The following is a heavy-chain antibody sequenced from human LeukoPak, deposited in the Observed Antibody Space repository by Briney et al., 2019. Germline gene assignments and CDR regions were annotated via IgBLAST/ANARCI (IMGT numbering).Heavy chain of an antibody. CDR3: ASDSGQWLDWGCFDY. CDR2: IIPIFGTA. J-gene: IGHJ4*02. V-gene: IGHV1-69*05. Sequence: SSVKVSCKASGGTFSSYAISWVRQAPGQGLEWMGRIIPIFGTANYAQKFQGRVTITTDESTSTAYMELSSLRSEDTAVYYCASDSGQWLDWGCFDYWGQGTLVTVSS. CDR1: GGTFSSYA. D-gene: IGHD6-19*01.